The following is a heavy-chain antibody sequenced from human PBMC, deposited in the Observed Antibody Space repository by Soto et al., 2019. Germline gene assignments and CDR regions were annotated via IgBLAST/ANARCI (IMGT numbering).Heavy chain of an antibody. CDR1: GGTFSSYA. D-gene: IGHD3-22*01. V-gene: IGHV1-69*13. CDR2: IIPIFGTA. CDR3: ARAAPSIVALFDP. J-gene: IGHJ5*02. Sequence: EASVKVSCKASGGTFSSYAISWVRQAPGQGLEWMGGIIPIFGTANYAQKFQGRVTITADESTSTAYMELSSLRSEDTAVYYCARAAPSIVALFDPWGQGTLVTVSS.